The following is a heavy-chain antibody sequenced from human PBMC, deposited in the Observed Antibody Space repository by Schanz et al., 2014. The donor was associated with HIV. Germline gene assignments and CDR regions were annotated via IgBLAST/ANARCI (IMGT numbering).Heavy chain of an antibody. CDR1: GGTFSIYA. Sequence: QVQLVQSGAEVKKPGSSVKVSCKASGGTFSIYAISWVRQAPGQGLEWMGGIIPIFGTANYAQKFQGRVTIIADESTSTAYMDLSSLKFEDTAVYYCVRVANYDGDDYYQRSHFDLWGQGTLVTVSS. J-gene: IGHJ4*02. CDR2: IIPIFGTA. D-gene: IGHD3-22*01. V-gene: IGHV1-69*01. CDR3: VRVANYDGDDYYQRSHFDL.